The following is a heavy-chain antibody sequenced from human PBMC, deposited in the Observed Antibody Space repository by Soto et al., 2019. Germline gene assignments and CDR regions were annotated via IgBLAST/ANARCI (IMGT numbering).Heavy chain of an antibody. CDR1: GFTFSSYA. V-gene: IGHV3-23*01. D-gene: IGHD3-3*01. CDR2: ISGRGGST. CDR3: AKRVRFLEWANWFDP. J-gene: IGHJ5*02. Sequence: EVQLLESGGGLVQPGGSLRLSCAASGFTFSSYAMSWVRQAPGKGLEWVSAISGRGGSTYYADSVKGRFTISRDNSKNTLYLQMNSLRAEDTAVYYCAKRVRFLEWANWFDPWGQGTLVTVSS.